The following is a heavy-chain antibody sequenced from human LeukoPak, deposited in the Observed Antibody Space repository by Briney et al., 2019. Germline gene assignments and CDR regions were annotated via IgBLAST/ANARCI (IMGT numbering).Heavy chain of an antibody. CDR3: GRVRISVARGSMDV. D-gene: IGHD6-19*01. J-gene: IGHJ6*04. V-gene: IGHV3-64*01. CDR1: GFTFSSYA. CDR2: ISSKGENI. Sequence: GGSLRLSCAGSGFTFSSYAIHWVRQAPGKGLEYVSTISSKGENIFYANSVKGRFTISRDNSKNTVYLQMGSLRGEDLALFFLGRVRISVARGSMDVWGKGTTVTVST.